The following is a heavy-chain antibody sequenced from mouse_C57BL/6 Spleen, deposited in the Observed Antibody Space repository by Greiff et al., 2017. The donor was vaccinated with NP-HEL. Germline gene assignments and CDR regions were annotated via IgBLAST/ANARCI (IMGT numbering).Heavy chain of an antibody. Sequence: VQLQQSGPGLVQPSQSLSITCTVSGFSLTSYGVHWVRQSPGKGLEWLGVIWRGGSTDYNAAFMSRLSITKDNSKSQVFFKMNSLQADDTAIYYCAKNSGSNPHAMDYWGQGTSVTVSS. V-gene: IGHV2-5*01. CDR3: AKNSGSNPHAMDY. CDR2: IWRGGST. J-gene: IGHJ4*01. D-gene: IGHD1-1*01. CDR1: GFSLTSYG.